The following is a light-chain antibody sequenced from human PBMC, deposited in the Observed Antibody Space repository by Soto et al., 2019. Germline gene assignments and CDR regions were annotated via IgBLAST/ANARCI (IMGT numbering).Light chain of an antibody. Sequence: DLVMTQSPLSLRVTPGEPASISCRSSQSLLHSSGYNYLHWYLQKPGQSPQLLISLGSDRAPGVPDRFSGSGSGTDFTLKITRVEAEDVGVYYCMQPLQTPWTFGQGTKVEIK. CDR1: QSLLHSSGYNY. CDR3: MQPLQTPWT. CDR2: LGS. J-gene: IGKJ1*01. V-gene: IGKV2-28*01.